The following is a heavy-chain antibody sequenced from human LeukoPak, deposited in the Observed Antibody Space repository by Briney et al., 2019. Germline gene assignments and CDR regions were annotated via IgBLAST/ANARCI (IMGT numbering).Heavy chain of an antibody. CDR1: GYTFTGYY. Sequence: ASVKVSCKASGYTFTGYYIHWVRQAPGQGLEWMGWINPNSGGTNYAQKFQGRVTMTRDTSISTAYMELSRLRSDDTAVYYCARTDYGDYGWFDPWGQGTLVTVSS. CDR2: INPNSGGT. D-gene: IGHD4-17*01. V-gene: IGHV1-2*02. J-gene: IGHJ5*02. CDR3: ARTDYGDYGWFDP.